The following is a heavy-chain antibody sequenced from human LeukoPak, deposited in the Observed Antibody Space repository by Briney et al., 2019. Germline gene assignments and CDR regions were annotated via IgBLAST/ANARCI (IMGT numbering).Heavy chain of an antibody. D-gene: IGHD5-18*01. CDR1: GGSVSNSLYY. CDR3: ARVLRAASWRSYDY. V-gene: IGHV4-61*01. J-gene: IGHJ4*02. CDR2: IYYNGDT. Sequence: SETLSLTCTVSGGSVSNSLYYWSWIRQPPGKGLEWIGYIYYNGDTNYDPSLKSRVIISIDTSSNQFSLRLNSMTAADTAVYYCARVLRAASWRSYDYWGQGSLVTVSS.